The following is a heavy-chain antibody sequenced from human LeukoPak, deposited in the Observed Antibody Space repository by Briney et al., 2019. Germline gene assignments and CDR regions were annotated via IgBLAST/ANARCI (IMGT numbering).Heavy chain of an antibody. CDR3: ARVAKGIAAVGDLDP. CDR2: ISAYNGNT. D-gene: IGHD6-13*01. Sequence: GASVKVSCKASGYTFISYGISWVRQAPGQGLEWMGWISAYNGNTNYAQKLQGRVTMTTDTSTSTAYMELRSLRSDDTAVYYCARVAKGIAAVGDLDPWGQGTLVTVSS. CDR1: GYTFISYG. V-gene: IGHV1-18*01. J-gene: IGHJ5*02.